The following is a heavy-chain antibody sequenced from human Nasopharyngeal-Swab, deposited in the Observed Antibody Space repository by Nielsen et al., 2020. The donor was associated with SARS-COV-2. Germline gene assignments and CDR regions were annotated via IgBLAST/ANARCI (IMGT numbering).Heavy chain of an antibody. D-gene: IGHD2-2*01. CDR3: ARGDVVVPASGYYMDV. V-gene: IGHV3-53*01. CDR1: GFTVSSNY. J-gene: IGHJ6*03. Sequence: GESLKISCVASGFTVSSNYMSWVRQAPGKGLEWVSVIYSGGSTYYADSVKGRFTISRDNSKNTLYLQMNSLRAEDTAVYYCARGDVVVPASGYYMDVWGKGTTVTVSS. CDR2: IYSGGST.